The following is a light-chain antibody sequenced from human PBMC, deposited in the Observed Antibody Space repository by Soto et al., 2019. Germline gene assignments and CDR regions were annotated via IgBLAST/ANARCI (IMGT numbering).Light chain of an antibody. Sequence: EIVLTQSPGTLSLSPGERATLSCRARQSISNYLAWYQHKPGQAPRLLIYGASSRATGIPDRFSGSGSGTDFTLTVSRLEPEDFAVYFCQQYGSSPRAFGQGTRVEIK. J-gene: IGKJ1*01. CDR3: QQYGSSPRA. V-gene: IGKV3-20*01. CDR2: GAS. CDR1: QSISNY.